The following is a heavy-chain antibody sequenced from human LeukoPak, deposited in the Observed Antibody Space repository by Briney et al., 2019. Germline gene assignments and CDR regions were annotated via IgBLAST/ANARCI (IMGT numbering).Heavy chain of an antibody. D-gene: IGHD3-22*01. J-gene: IGHJ4*02. V-gene: IGHV3-7*01. CDR3: ARKDSSPRTFDY. Sequence: GGSLRLSCAASGFSFSSYWMSWVRQGPGKGLEWVANIKEDGSEKNYVDSVKGRFTISRDNAKNSLYLQMNSLRAEDTAVYYCARKDSSPRTFDYWGQGTLVTVSS. CDR1: GFSFSSYW. CDR2: IKEDGSEK.